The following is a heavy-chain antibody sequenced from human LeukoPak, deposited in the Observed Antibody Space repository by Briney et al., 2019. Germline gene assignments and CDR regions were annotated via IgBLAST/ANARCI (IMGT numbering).Heavy chain of an antibody. J-gene: IGHJ3*02. CDR3: AKVIVGATRLGAFDI. CDR2: IRNDGSEK. V-gene: IGHV3-30*02. D-gene: IGHD1-26*01. Sequence: GGSLRLSCAASGFTFSTYGMQWVRQAPGKGLEWVAFIRNDGSEKNYADSVKGRFTISRDNSKNTLYLQMNSLRAEDTAVYYCAKVIVGATRLGAFDIWGQGTMVTVSS. CDR1: GFTFSTYG.